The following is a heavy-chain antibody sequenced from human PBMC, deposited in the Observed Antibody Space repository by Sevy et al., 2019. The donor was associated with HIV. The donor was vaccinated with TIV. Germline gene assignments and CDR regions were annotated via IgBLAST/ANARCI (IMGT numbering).Heavy chain of an antibody. CDR2: IRSTGDTI. J-gene: IGHJ4*02. CDR3: ARVFGIGIVGATPDY. V-gene: IGHV3-11*01. D-gene: IGHD1-26*01. Sequence: GGSLRLPCAASGFTFSDYNMIWIRQAPGRGLEWISYIRSTGDTIYYADSVKGRFTISRDNAKNSLYLQMNSLTAGDTAVYYCARVFGIGIVGATPDYWGQGTLVTVSS. CDR1: GFTFSDYN.